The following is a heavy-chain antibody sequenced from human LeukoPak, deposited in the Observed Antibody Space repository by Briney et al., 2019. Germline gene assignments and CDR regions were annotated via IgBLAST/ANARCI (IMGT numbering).Heavy chain of an antibody. Sequence: GGSLRLSCAASGFTLSNSAMSWVRQAPGEGLEWVSNISGSGSGGSTYYADSVKGRFTISRDNSKNTLYLQMNSLRAEDTAVYYCARGYYYYTSGSYFTLDYWGQGTLVSVSS. CDR1: GFTLSNSA. CDR3: ARGYYYYTSGSYFTLDY. CDR2: ISGSGSGGST. J-gene: IGHJ4*02. D-gene: IGHD3-10*01. V-gene: IGHV3-23*01.